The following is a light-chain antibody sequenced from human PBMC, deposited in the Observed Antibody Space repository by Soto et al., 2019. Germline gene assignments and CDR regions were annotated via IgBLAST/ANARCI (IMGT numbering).Light chain of an antibody. J-gene: IGKJ2*01. Sequence: EIVMTQSPATLSVSPGERATLSCRASQSVSTNLAWYQQKPGQAPRLLIYGASTRATGFPARFSGSGSGTDFTLTISSLQSEDFAVYYWQQYKNWPPFTFGQGTKVEIK. V-gene: IGKV3-15*01. CDR1: QSVSTN. CDR2: GAS. CDR3: QQYKNWPPFT.